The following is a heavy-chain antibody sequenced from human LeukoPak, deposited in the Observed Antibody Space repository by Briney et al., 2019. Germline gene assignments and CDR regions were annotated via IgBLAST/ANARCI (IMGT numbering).Heavy chain of an antibody. V-gene: IGHV3-30*14. CDR1: GFTFSSYA. CDR3: ARGSKAYYDTSGYPDY. Sequence: GRSLRLSCAASGFTFSSYAMDWVRQAPGKGLEWVAVISYDGSNKYYADSVKGRFTISRDNSKNTLFLQMNSLRGDDTAVYYCARGSKAYYDTSGYPDYWGQGTLVTVSS. CDR2: ISYDGSNK. D-gene: IGHD3-22*01. J-gene: IGHJ4*02.